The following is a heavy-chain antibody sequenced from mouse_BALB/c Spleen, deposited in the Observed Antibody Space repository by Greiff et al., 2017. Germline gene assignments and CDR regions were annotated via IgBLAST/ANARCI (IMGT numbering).Heavy chain of an antibody. CDR1: GFTFSSYA. Sequence: EVQRVESGGGLVKPGGSLKLSCAASGFTFSSYAMSWVRQTPEKRLEWVASISSGGSTYYPDSVKGRFTISRDNARNILYLQMSSLRSEDTAMYYCARGGFLSYYFDYWGQGTTLTVSS. CDR2: ISSGGST. CDR3: ARGGFLSYYFDY. J-gene: IGHJ2*01. V-gene: IGHV5-6-5*01. D-gene: IGHD1-1*01.